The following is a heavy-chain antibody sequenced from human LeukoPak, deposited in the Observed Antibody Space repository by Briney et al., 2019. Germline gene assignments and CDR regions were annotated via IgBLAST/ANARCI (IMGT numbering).Heavy chain of an antibody. J-gene: IGHJ4*02. CDR2: IYNSEST. Sequence: SETLSLTCTVSGGSISSRSYYWGWIRQPPGKGLEWIGSIYNSESTYYNPSLKSRVTISVDTSKNQLSLKVSSVTAADTAVYYCASGEPRYSSRIVVGDNWGQGTLVTVSS. D-gene: IGHD3-22*01. CDR1: GGSISSRSYY. V-gene: IGHV4-39*07. CDR3: ASGEPRYSSRIVVGDN.